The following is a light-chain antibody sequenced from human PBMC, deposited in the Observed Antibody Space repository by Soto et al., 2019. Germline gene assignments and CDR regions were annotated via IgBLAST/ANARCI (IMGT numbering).Light chain of an antibody. Sequence: QSALTQPRSVSGSPGQSVTISCTGTSSDVGGYNYVSWYQQHPGKAPKLMIYDVSKRPSGVPDRFSGSKSGNTASLTISGLQAEDEADYYCCSYAGSVVFGGGTKVPVL. J-gene: IGLJ2*01. CDR1: SSDVGGYNY. V-gene: IGLV2-11*01. CDR3: CSYAGSVV. CDR2: DVS.